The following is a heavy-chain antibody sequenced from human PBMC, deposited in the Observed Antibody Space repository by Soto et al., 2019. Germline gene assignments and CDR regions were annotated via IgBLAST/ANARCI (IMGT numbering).Heavy chain of an antibody. CDR3: ARKGAVAGFGY. Sequence: EVQLVESGGGLVQPGGSLRLSCAASGFTFSSYWLHWVRQAPGKGLVWLSRINSDGSSTNYADSVKGRFTISRDNAKSTLYLQLNSVGAEDTAVYYCARKGAVAGFGYWGQGTLVTVSS. V-gene: IGHV3-74*01. CDR2: INSDGSST. J-gene: IGHJ4*02. D-gene: IGHD6-19*01. CDR1: GFTFSSYW.